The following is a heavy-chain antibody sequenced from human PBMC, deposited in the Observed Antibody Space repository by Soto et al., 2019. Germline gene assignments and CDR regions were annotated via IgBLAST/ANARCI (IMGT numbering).Heavy chain of an antibody. CDR1: GYSFTSYL. CDR2: IYPGDSDT. V-gene: IGHV5-51*01. CDR3: ERGGNGCYVVGLGNFDL. D-gene: IGHD3-22*01. J-gene: IGHJ2*01. Sequence: PGESLKISCKGSGYSFTSYLICWVRQMPVKGLEWMGIIYPGDSDTRYSPSFQGQVTISADKYISTAYLKWSSLKSSDTAMYYCERGGNGCYVVGLGNFDLSGHGTLVTVCS.